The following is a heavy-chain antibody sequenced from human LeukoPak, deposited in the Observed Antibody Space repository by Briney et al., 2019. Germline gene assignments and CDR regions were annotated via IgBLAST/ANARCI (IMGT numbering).Heavy chain of an antibody. CDR2: IKQDGREK. V-gene: IGHV3-7*01. J-gene: IGHJ5*02. Sequence: GGSLRLSCAASVFTFNIYWMSCVRQAPGKGLEWVANIKQDGREKYSVDSVKGRFPTSRDNAMHTVYLQMNSLRAEDTAVYYCARVLSGSWDWFNPWGQGTLVTDSP. D-gene: IGHD3-22*01. CDR3: ARVLSGSWDWFNP. CDR1: VFTFNIYW.